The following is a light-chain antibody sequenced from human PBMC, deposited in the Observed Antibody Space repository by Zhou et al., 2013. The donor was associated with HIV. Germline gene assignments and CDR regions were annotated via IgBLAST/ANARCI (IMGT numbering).Light chain of an antibody. CDR1: QNINSW. CDR2: KAS. CDR3: QRYDSAPLT. J-gene: IGKJ4*01. Sequence: DIQMTQSPSTLSASVGDRVTITCRASQNINSWLAWYQQKPGKAPKLLIYKASSLESGVPSRFSGSGSGTDFTLTIRSLQPEDAATYYCQRYDSAPLTFGGGTKLEIK. V-gene: IGKV1-5*03.